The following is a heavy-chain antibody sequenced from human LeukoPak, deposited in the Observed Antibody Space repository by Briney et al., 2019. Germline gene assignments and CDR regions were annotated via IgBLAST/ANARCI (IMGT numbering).Heavy chain of an antibody. D-gene: IGHD3-22*01. Sequence: GGSLRLSCAASGFTFDDYAMHWVRQAPGKGLEWVSGISWNSGSIGYADSVKGRFTISRDNAKNSLYLQMNSLRAEDTALYYCAKAAPFPYYHSSGWSQYYFDYWGQGTLVTVSS. CDR3: AKAAPFPYYHSSGWSQYYFDY. CDR2: ISWNSGSI. CDR1: GFTFDDYA. J-gene: IGHJ4*02. V-gene: IGHV3-9*01.